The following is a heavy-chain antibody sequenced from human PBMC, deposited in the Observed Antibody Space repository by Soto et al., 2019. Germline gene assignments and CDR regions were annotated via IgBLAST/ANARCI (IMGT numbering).Heavy chain of an antibody. CDR2: IYSGGIT. CDR3: ARGDRSTWYGLDV. CDR1: GFTVSNNH. V-gene: IGHV3-66*01. J-gene: IGHJ6*02. D-gene: IGHD2-2*01. Sequence: EVQLVESGEGLVQPGGSLRLSCADSGFTVSNNHMNWVRQAPGKGLEWVSVIYSGGITYYADSVKGRFTISRDNSKNTLYLQMDRLRAEDTAVYYCARGDRSTWYGLDVWGQGTTVTVSS.